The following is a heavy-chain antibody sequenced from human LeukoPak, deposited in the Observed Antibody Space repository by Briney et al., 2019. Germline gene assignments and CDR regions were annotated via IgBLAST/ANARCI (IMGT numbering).Heavy chain of an antibody. CDR3: AAGDRNGWYFDY. J-gene: IGHJ4*02. V-gene: IGHV3-20*04. CDR2: INWNGGST. Sequence: GGSLRLSCAASGFTFEDHGMSWVRQVPGKGLEWVSGINWNGGSTGYADSVKGRFTISRENAKNSLYLQMNSLRAEDTALYYCAAGDRNGWYFDYWGQGTLVTVSS. D-gene: IGHD6-19*01. CDR1: GFTFEDHG.